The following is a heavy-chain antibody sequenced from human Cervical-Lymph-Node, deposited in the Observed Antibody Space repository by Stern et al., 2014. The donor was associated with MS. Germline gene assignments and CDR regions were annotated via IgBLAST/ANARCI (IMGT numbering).Heavy chain of an antibody. J-gene: IGHJ4*02. V-gene: IGHV3-9*01. Sequence: EVQLVESGGGLVQPGRSLRLSCAASGFTFDECTMHWVRQAPGKGLEWVSGISWNIGNIAYADSVKGRFAISRDNAKNSLYLQMNSLRTEDTAFYYCTRDNPYCTGGTCLGFDYWGQGTLVTVSS. CDR1: GFTFDECT. D-gene: IGHD2-15*01. CDR3: TRDNPYCTGGTCLGFDY. CDR2: ISWNIGNI.